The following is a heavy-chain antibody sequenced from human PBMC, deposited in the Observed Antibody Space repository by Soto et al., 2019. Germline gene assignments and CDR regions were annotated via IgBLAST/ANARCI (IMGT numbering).Heavy chain of an antibody. J-gene: IGHJ6*03. CDR3: ARGRREYSGYGYYCYMDV. D-gene: IGHD5-12*01. Sequence: SETLSLTCAVYGESFSGYYWSCIRQPPWKGLEWIGEINHSGSTNYNPSLKSRVTISVDTSKNQFSLKLSSVTAADTAVYYCARGRREYSGYGYYCYMDVWGKGTTVTVSS. CDR2: INHSGST. CDR1: GESFSGYY. V-gene: IGHV4-34*01.